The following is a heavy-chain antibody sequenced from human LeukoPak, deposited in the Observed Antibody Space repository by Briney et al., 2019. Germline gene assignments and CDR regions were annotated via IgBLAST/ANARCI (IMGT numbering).Heavy chain of an antibody. J-gene: IGHJ4*02. CDR1: GFTFSSYA. D-gene: IGHD3-22*01. Sequence: HTGGSLRLSCAASGFTFSSYAMSWVRQAPGKGLEWVSAISGSGGSTYYADSVKGRFTISRDNSKNTLYLQMNSLRAEDTAVYYCAKLPGGWLFPLFDYWGQGTLVTASS. CDR3: AKLPGGWLFPLFDY. V-gene: IGHV3-23*01. CDR2: ISGSGGST.